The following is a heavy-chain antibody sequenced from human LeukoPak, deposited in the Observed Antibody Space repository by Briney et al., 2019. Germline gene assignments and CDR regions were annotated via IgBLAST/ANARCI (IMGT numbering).Heavy chain of an antibody. D-gene: IGHD5-12*01. CDR1: GVTFRNYG. CDR3: TTKVMRGNLGDDYDD. V-gene: IGHV3-30*03. Sequence: GGSLRLSCSVSGVTFRNYGMHWVRQAPGKGLEWVALISSDGIDKLYGASVKGRFTISRDDSKSTLYLQMNILTAEDTAVYYCTTKVMRGNLGDDYDDWGQGTLVTVSS. CDR2: ISSDGIDK. J-gene: IGHJ4*02.